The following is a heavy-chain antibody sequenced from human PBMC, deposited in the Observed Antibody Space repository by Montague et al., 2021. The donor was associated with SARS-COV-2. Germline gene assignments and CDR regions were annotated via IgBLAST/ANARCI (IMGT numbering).Heavy chain of an antibody. Sequence: CAISGDSVSVDSAAWNWIRQSPSRGLEWLVMTYYRSKWYNDYAVSVKSRITINPDTSKNQISLQLNSVTPVDTAVYYCARTSASSDYWGQGTLVTVSS. D-gene: IGHD1-26*01. CDR1: GDSVSVDSAA. CDR3: ARTSASSDY. J-gene: IGHJ4*02. V-gene: IGHV6-1*01. CDR2: TYYRSKWYN.